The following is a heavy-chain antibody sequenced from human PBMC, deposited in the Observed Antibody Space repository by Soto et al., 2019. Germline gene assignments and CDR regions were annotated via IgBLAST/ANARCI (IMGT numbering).Heavy chain of an antibody. J-gene: IGHJ4*01. CDR3: ARDLTSGDY. D-gene: IGHD3-3*01. CDR2: FNPFSGAT. V-gene: IGHV1-46*02. Sequence: QVQLVQSGAEVKKPGASVKISCETSGYIFKNYYIHWVRQAPGQGLEWMAIFNPFSGATNYEQRLQGRVTATMDMSTSTVYMELNSLRSEDTGMYYCARDLTSGDYWGQGTLISVSS. CDR1: GYIFKNYY.